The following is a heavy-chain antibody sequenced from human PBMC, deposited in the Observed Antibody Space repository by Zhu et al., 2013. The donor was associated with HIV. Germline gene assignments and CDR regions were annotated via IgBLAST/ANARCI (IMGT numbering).Heavy chain of an antibody. V-gene: IGHV1-18*03. Sequence: QVQVTQSEPVLTKSGASVRVSCKTSGYMFSNYGINWVRLAPGRGLEWMGWITPYNGKTSYSQKMQGRVTMTADISTGTVNMDLRTLTSDDMALYYCTRGMEGKTMTAFDIWAPGTMVTVSS. J-gene: IGHJ3*02. CDR2: ITPYNGKT. CDR3: TRGMEGKTMTAFDI. D-gene: IGHD1-1*01. CDR1: GYMFSNYG.